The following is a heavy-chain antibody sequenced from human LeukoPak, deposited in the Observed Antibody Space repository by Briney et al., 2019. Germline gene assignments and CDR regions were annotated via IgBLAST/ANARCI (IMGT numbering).Heavy chain of an antibody. CDR1: GGSISSNSYY. J-gene: IGHJ6*03. Sequence: SETLSLTCTVSGGSISSNSYYWGWGRQPPGKGLEWIGNIYYSGSTYYNPSLKNRVTISVDTSKNQFHLTLSSVTAADTAVYYCARPNYYYYYMDVWGKGPTVTVSS. CDR2: IYYSGST. V-gene: IGHV4-39*01. CDR3: ARPNYYYYYMDV.